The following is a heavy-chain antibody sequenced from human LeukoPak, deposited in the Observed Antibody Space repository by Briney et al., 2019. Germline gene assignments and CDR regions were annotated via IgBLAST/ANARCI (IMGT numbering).Heavy chain of an antibody. CDR1: GGSFSGYY. J-gene: IGHJ6*04. Sequence: SETLPLTCAVYGGSFSGYYWSWIRQPPGKGLEWIGEINHSGSTNYNPSLKSRVTISVDTSKNQFSLKLSSVTAADTAVYYCARGPPRRAMVRGVIIKDVWGKGTTVTVSS. CDR3: ARGPPRRAMVRGVIIKDV. D-gene: IGHD3-10*01. V-gene: IGHV4-34*01. CDR2: INHSGST.